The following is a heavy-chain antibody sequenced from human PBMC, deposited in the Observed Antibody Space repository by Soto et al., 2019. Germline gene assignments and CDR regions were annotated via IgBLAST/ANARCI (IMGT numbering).Heavy chain of an antibody. Sequence: GGSLRLSCAASGFTLSSYGMHWVRQAPGKGLEWVAVISYDGSNKYYADSVKGRFTISRDNSKNTLYLQMNSLRAEDTAVYYCAKDVGHNWNYGYFDYWGQGTLVTVSS. D-gene: IGHD1-7*01. CDR1: GFTLSSYG. CDR3: AKDVGHNWNYGYFDY. J-gene: IGHJ4*02. V-gene: IGHV3-30*18. CDR2: ISYDGSNK.